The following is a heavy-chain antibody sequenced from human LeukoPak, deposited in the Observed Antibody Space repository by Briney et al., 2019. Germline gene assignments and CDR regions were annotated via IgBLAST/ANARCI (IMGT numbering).Heavy chain of an antibody. CDR1: GYTFTGYY. V-gene: IGHV1-2*02. D-gene: IGHD2-2*01. J-gene: IGHJ5*02. Sequence: ASVKVSCNASGYTFTGYYMHWVRQAPGQGLEWMGWINPNSGGTNYAQKFQGRVTMTRDTSISTAYMELSRLRSDDTAVYYCARDWRYCSSTSCATWFDPWGQGTLVTVSS. CDR2: INPNSGGT. CDR3: ARDWRYCSSTSCATWFDP.